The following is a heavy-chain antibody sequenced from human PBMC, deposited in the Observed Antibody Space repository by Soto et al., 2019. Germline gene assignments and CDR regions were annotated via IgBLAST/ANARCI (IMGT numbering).Heavy chain of an antibody. CDR1: GGSISSGDYY. V-gene: IGHV4-30-4*01. J-gene: IGHJ4*02. Sequence: PSETLSLTCTVSGGSISSGDYYWSWIRQPPGKGLEWIGYIYYSGSTYYNPSLKSRVTISVDTSKNQFSLKLSSVTAADTAVYFCVRAQRGGNLLFDLWGQGTLVTVSS. D-gene: IGHD1-26*01. CDR3: VRAQRGGNLLFDL. CDR2: IYYSGST.